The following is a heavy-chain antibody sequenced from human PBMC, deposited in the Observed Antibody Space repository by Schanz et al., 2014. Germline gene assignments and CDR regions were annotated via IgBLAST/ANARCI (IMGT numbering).Heavy chain of an antibody. CDR3: AKQHIVRGVIYLNWFDS. Sequence: EVHLVESGGGLVQPGGSLRLSCAASGITFSSHSFNWVRQAPGKGLEWVSGFDAHDGRAYYADSAKGRFTISRDNAKNSLYLQMNSLRPEDTAVYYCAKQHIVRGVIYLNWFDSWGQGTLVTVSS. CDR2: FDAHDGRA. J-gene: IGHJ5*01. D-gene: IGHD3-10*01. CDR1: GITFSSHS. V-gene: IGHV3-48*01.